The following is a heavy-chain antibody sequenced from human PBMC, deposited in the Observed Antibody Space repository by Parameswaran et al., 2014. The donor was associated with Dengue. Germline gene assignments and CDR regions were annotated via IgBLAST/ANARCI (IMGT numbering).Heavy chain of an antibody. CDR2: INAGNGNT. J-gene: IGHJ4*02. V-gene: IGHV1-18*01. Sequence: WVRQAPGQRLEWMGWINAGNGNTKYSQKFQGRVTMTTDTSTSTAYMELRSLRSDDTAVYYCARDLTTVTPRCDYWGQGTLVTVSS. CDR3: ARDLTTVTPRCDY. D-gene: IGHD4-17*01.